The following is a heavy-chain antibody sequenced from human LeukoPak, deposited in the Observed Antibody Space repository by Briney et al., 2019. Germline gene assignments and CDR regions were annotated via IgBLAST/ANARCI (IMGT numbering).Heavy chain of an antibody. Sequence: ASVKVSCKASGGTFSSYAISWVRQAPGQGLEWMGGIIPIFGTANYAQKFQGSVTITADESTSTAYMELSSLRSEDTAVYYCAREHHSTNEGTVAFDIWGQGTMVTVSS. CDR2: IIPIFGTA. J-gene: IGHJ3*02. V-gene: IGHV1-69*13. CDR3: AREHHSTNEGTVAFDI. D-gene: IGHD2-8*01. CDR1: GGTFSSYA.